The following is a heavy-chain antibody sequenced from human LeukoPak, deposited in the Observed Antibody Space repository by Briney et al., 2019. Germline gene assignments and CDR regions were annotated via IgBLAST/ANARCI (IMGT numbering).Heavy chain of an antibody. CDR2: IDPSDSYT. V-gene: IGHV5-10-1*01. D-gene: IGHD2-8*01. CDR1: GYSFTSYW. Sequence: PGESPKISCKGSGYSFTSYWISWVRQMPGKGLEWMGRIDPSDSYTNYSPSFQGHVTISADKSISTAYLQWSSLKASDTAMYYCARHVRYYYGMDVWGKGTTVTVSS. CDR3: ARHVRYYYGMDV. J-gene: IGHJ6*04.